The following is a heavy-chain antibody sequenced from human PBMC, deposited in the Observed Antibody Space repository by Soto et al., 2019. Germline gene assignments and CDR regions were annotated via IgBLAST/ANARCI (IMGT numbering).Heavy chain of an antibody. Sequence: PSETLSLTCTVSGGSISSYYWSWIRQPPGKGLEWIGYIYYSGSTNYNPSLKSRVTISVDTSKNQFSLKLSSVTVADTAVYYCARHVAPAANYFAYWGQGTLVTVSS. CDR1: GGSISSYY. CDR2: IYYSGST. D-gene: IGHD2-2*01. J-gene: IGHJ4*02. CDR3: ARHVAPAANYFAY. V-gene: IGHV4-59*08.